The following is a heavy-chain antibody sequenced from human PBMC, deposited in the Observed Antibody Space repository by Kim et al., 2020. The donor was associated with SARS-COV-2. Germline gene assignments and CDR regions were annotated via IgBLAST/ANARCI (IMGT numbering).Heavy chain of an antibody. V-gene: IGHV4-39*01. CDR3: ARRTGSGRYGEYLSWYFDL. D-gene: IGHD4-17*01. J-gene: IGHJ2*01. CDR2: IYYSGST. CDR1: GGTISSSSYY. Sequence: SETLSLTCTVSGGTISSSSYYWGWIRQPPGKGLEWIGSIYYSGSTYFNPSLKSRVTISVDTSKNQFSLKLSSVTAAETTGYYCARRTGSGRYGEYLSWYFDLWGRGTLVTVSS.